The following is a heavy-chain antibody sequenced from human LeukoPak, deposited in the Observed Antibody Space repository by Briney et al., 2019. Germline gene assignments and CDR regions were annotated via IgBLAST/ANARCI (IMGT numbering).Heavy chain of an antibody. Sequence: PSETVSLTCTVSGGSISSYYWGWIRQPPGKGLEWIGIIYYSGSNNYNPSLKSRVTISVDRSKDQFSLKLSSVTAADTAVYYCARHSSQRWDLDYWGQGTLVTVSS. V-gene: IGHV4-39*01. D-gene: IGHD1-26*01. CDR2: IYYSGSN. CDR3: ARHSSQRWDLDY. J-gene: IGHJ4*02. CDR1: GGSISSYY.